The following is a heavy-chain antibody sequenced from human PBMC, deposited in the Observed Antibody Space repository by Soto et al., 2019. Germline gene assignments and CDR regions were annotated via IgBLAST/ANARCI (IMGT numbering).Heavy chain of an antibody. Sequence: SETLSLTCAVSGGSISSSNCWSFVRQPPGKGLEWIGEIYHSGSTNYNPSLKSRVTISVDKSKNQFSLKLSSVTAADTAVYYCASASRDGYNYGSDYWGQGTLVTVSS. CDR1: GGSISSSNC. D-gene: IGHD5-12*01. J-gene: IGHJ4*02. CDR2: IYHSGST. CDR3: ASASRDGYNYGSDY. V-gene: IGHV4-4*02.